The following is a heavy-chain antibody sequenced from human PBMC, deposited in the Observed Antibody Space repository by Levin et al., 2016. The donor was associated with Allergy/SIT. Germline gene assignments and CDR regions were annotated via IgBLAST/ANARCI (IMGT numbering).Heavy chain of an antibody. V-gene: IGHV3-23*01. J-gene: IGHJ6*02. Sequence: GESLKISCAASGFTFSSYAMTWVRQAPGKGPEWVASLSHSGAYYTDSVKGRFTISRDNSKNTLYLQMNSLRADDTAVYYCAKVPQSGYYGDVWGQGTTVTVSS. CDR1: GFTFSSYA. CDR3: AKVPQSGYYGDV. CDR2: LSHSGA. D-gene: IGHD3-3*01.